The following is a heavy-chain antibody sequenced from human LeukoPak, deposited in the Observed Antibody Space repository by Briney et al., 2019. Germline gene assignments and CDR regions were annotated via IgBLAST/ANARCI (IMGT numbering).Heavy chain of an antibody. CDR2: ISYDGSNK. J-gene: IGHJ4*02. V-gene: IGHV3-30*03. CDR1: GFTFSSYG. Sequence: GGSLRLSCAASGFTFSSYGMHWVRQAPGKGLEWVAVISYDGSNKYYADSVKGRFTISRDNSKNTLYLQMNSLRAEDTAVYYCAIAAASTKEDDYWGQGTLVTVSS. CDR3: AIAAASTKEDDY. D-gene: IGHD6-13*01.